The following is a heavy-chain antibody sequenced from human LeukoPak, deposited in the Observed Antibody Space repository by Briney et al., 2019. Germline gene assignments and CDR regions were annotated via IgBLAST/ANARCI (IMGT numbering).Heavy chain of an antibody. CDR3: ARDEELVGATARGMDV. CDR1: GYAFTSYG. J-gene: IGHJ6*02. D-gene: IGHD6-13*01. Sequence: GASVKVSCKASGYAFTSYGISWVRQAPGQGLEWMGWISAYNGNTNYAQKLQGRVTMTTDTSTSTAYMELRSLRSDDTAVYYCARDEELVGATARGMDVWDQGTTVTVSS. V-gene: IGHV1-18*01. CDR2: ISAYNGNT.